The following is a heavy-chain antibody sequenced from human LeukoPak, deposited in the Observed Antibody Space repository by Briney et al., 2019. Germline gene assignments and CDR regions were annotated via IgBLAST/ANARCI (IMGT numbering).Heavy chain of an antibody. D-gene: IGHD3-22*01. CDR1: GLTFSTYA. CDR2: ITNRGVST. J-gene: IGHJ3*02. V-gene: IGHV3-23*01. CDR3: AKEDVDSSGAFDI. Sequence: GGSLRLSCAASGLTFSTYAMSWVRQAPGKGLEWLSAITNRGVSTYYADSVNVRFTISRDNSKNTLYLQMNSLRAEDTAVYYCAKEDVDSSGAFDIWGQGTMVTVSS.